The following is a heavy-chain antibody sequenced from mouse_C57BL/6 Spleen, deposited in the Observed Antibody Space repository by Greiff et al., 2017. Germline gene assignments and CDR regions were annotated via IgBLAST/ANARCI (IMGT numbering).Heavy chain of an antibody. D-gene: IGHD4-1*02. CDR2: ISSGGSYT. CDR3: ARHQLGRAMDY. J-gene: IGHJ4*01. CDR1: GFTFSSYG. Sequence: EMMLVESGGDLVKPGGSLKLSCAASGFTFSSYGMSWVRQTPDKRLEWVATISSGGSYTYYPDSVKGRFTISRDNAKNTLYLQMSSLKSEDTAMYYCARHQLGRAMDYWGQGTSVTVSS. V-gene: IGHV5-6*01.